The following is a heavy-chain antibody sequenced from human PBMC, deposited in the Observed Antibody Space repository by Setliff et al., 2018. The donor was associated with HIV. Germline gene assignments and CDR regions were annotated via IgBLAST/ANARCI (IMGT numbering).Heavy chain of an antibody. CDR2: IYYIGNT. CDR3: ARVRGSSYFGTFDY. CDR1: GGSASNSRYY. D-gene: IGHD1-26*01. V-gene: IGHV4-61*01. Sequence: PSETLSLTCTVSGGSASNSRYYWAWIRQPPGKGLEYIGYIYYIGNTNYNPSLKSRVTISVDTSKNQFSLKLSSVTAADTAVYYCARVRGSSYFGTFDYWGQGALVTVSS. J-gene: IGHJ4*02.